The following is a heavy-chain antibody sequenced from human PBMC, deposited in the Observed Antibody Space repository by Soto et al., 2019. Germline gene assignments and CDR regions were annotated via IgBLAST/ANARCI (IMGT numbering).Heavy chain of an antibody. CDR3: ARDWGTGIVGVVHYMDI. CDR1: GFTFSSYS. D-gene: IGHD3-3*01. J-gene: IGHJ6*03. CDR2: ISSSSSSYI. Sequence: GGSLRLSCAASGFTFSSYSMNWVRQAPGKGLEWVSSISSSSSSYIYYADSVKGRFTISRDNAKNSLYLQMNSLRAEDTAVYYSARDWGTGIVGVVHYMDILCKGTTVTVS. V-gene: IGHV3-21*01.